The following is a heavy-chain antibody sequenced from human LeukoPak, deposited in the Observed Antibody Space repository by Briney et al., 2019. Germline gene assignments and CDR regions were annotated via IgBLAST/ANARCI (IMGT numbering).Heavy chain of an antibody. J-gene: IGHJ6*03. D-gene: IGHD1-14*01. CDR2: IIGSGGTT. V-gene: IGHV3-23*01. CDR3: ARTRYMDV. CDR1: GFTYSSYD. Sequence: GGSLRLSCAASGFTYSSYDMNWVRQAPGKGLEWVSGIIGSGGTTYYADSVKGRFTISRDNSKNSLYLQMNSLRAEDTAVYYCARTRYMDVWGKGTTVTVSS.